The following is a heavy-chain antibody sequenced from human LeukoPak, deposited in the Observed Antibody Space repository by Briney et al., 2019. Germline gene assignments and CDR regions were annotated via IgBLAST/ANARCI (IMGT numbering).Heavy chain of an antibody. CDR1: GFTFSSYA. J-gene: IGHJ4*02. Sequence: GGSLRLSCAASGFTFSSYAMNWVRQAPGKGLEWVASISSGAATIYDADSVKGRFTISRDNAKNSLYLQMNSLRAEDTAVYYCARVGVLSSSWLLYWGQGTLVTVSS. V-gene: IGHV3-48*03. CDR3: ARVGVLSSSWLLY. D-gene: IGHD6-13*01. CDR2: ISSGAATI.